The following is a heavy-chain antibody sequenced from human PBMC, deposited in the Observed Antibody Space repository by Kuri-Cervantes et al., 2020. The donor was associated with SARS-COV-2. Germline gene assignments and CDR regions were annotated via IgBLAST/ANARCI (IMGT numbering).Heavy chain of an antibody. CDR1: GGTFSSYA. J-gene: IGHJ6*02. CDR2: IIPIFGTA. D-gene: IGHD3-3*01. V-gene: IGHV1-69*13. CDR3: ARDYWARGVVTMGLYGMDV. Sequence: SVKVSCKASGGTFSSYAISWVRQAPGQGLEWMGGIIPIFGTANYAQKFQGRVTITADESTSTAYMELSSLRSEDTAVYYCARDYWARGVVTMGLYGMDVWGQGTTVTVSS.